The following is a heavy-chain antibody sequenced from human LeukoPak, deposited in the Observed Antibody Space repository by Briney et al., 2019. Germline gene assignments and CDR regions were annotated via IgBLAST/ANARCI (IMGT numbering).Heavy chain of an antibody. CDR1: GYILTDYY. Sequence: ASVKVSCKASGYILTDYYIHWVRQAPGQGLEWMGWISAYNGNTNYAQKLQGRVTMTTDTSTSTAYMELRSLRSDDTAVYYCARGSIAVAGTGLYYFDYWGQGTLVTVSS. CDR2: ISAYNGNT. D-gene: IGHD6-19*01. V-gene: IGHV1-18*04. CDR3: ARGSIAVAGTGLYYFDY. J-gene: IGHJ4*02.